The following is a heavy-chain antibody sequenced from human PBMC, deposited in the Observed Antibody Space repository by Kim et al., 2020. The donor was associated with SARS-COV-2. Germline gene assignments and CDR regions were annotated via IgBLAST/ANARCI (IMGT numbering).Heavy chain of an antibody. D-gene: IGHD2-8*01. Sequence: GGSLRLSCAASGFTFSSYTMNWVRQAPGKGLEWVSSISSSSSYIYYADSEKGRFTISRDNAKNSLYLQMNSLRAEDTAVYYCARDLNPYCTNGVCYGAYYYYYMDVWGKGTTVTVSS. CDR1: GFTFSSYT. J-gene: IGHJ6*03. CDR2: ISSSSSYI. CDR3: ARDLNPYCTNGVCYGAYYYYYMDV. V-gene: IGHV3-21*01.